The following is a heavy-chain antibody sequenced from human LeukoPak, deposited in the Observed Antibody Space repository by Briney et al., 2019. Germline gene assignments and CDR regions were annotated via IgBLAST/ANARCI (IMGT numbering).Heavy chain of an antibody. V-gene: IGHV3-21*04. Sequence: GGSLRLSCAASGFTFSSYEMNWVRQAPGKGLEWVSSISSSSSYIYYADSVKGRFTISRDNAKNSLYLQMNSLRAEDTAVYFCAKVGATAGTLRIEYFQHWGQGTLVTVSS. CDR2: ISSSSSYI. CDR1: GFTFSSYE. D-gene: IGHD6-13*01. J-gene: IGHJ1*01. CDR3: AKVGATAGTLRIEYFQH.